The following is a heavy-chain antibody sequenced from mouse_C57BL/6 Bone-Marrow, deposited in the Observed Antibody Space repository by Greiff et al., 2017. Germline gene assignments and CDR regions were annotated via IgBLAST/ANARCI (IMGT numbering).Heavy chain of an antibody. D-gene: IGHD2-1*01. Sequence: QWVKQRPGQGLEWIGEIDPSDSYTNYNQKFKGKATLTVDTSSSTAYMQLSSLTSADSAVYYCAVLLSYWGQGTSVTVSS. J-gene: IGHJ4*01. CDR2: IDPSDSYT. V-gene: IGHV1-50*01. CDR3: AVLLSY.